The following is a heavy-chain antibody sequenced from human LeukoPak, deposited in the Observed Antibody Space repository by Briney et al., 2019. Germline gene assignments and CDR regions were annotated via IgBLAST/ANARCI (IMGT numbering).Heavy chain of an antibody. Sequence: SETLSLTCTVSGGSISSYCWSWIRQPPGKGLEWIGYIYYSGSTNYNPSLKSRVTISVDTSKNQFSLKLSSVTAADTAVYYCARGVYTSSWYEVPDYWGQGTLVTVSS. V-gene: IGHV4-59*08. CDR1: GGSISSYC. CDR3: ARGVYTSSWYEVPDY. D-gene: IGHD6-13*01. CDR2: IYYSGST. J-gene: IGHJ4*02.